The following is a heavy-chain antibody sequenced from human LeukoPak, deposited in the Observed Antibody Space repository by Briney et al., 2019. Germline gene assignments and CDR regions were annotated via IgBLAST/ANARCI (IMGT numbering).Heavy chain of an antibody. CDR1: GGSISSYY. J-gene: IGHJ4*02. CDR2: IYTSGST. CDR3: ASGYSGYAPFDY. D-gene: IGHD5-12*01. V-gene: IGHV4-4*07. Sequence: SETLSLTCTVSGGSISSYYWRWIRQPAGKGLESIGRIYTSGSTNYNPSLKSRVTISVDKSKNQFSLKLSSVTAADTAVYYCASGYSGYAPFDYWGQGTLVTVSS.